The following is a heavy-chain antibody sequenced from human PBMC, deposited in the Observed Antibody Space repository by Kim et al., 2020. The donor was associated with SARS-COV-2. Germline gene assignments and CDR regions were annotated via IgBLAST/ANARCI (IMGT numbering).Heavy chain of an antibody. CDR1: GGSISSYY. D-gene: IGHD1-1*01. V-gene: IGHV4-59*01. CDR2: IYYSGST. Sequence: SETLSLTCTVSGGSISSYYWSWIRQPPGKGLEWIGYIYYSGSTNYNPSLKSRVTISVDTSKNQFSLKLSSVTAADTAVYYCARDPFRYNWNADAFDIWGQGTMVTVSS. CDR3: ARDPFRYNWNADAFDI. J-gene: IGHJ3*02.